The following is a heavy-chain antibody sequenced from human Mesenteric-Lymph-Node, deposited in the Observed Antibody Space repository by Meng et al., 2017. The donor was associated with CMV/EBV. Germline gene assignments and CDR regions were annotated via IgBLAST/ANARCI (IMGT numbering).Heavy chain of an antibody. V-gene: IGHV3-53*01. CDR2: IYNGGTT. D-gene: IGHD6-19*01. Sequence: AASGFTVSSNYMSWVRQAPGKGLEWVSIIYNGGTTYYADSVKGRFTISRDDSKNTLYLLMNNLRAEDTAVYYCAGGATYSSGWDFDYWGQGTLVTVSS. CDR1: GFTVSSNY. J-gene: IGHJ4*02. CDR3: AGGATYSSGWDFDY.